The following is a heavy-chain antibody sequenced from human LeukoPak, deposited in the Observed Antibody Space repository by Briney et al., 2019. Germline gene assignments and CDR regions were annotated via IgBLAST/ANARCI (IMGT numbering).Heavy chain of an antibody. CDR1: GFSLDTSGMC. V-gene: IGHV2-70*01. J-gene: IGHJ4*02. CDR2: IDWGDDK. CDR3: ARYLYGDSASYFDF. D-gene: IGHD4-17*01. Sequence: SGPTLVNPTQTLTLTCTFSGFSLDTSGMCVSWIRQPPGEALEWLALIDWGDDKYYNTSLESRLTISKDTSKNQVVLTMTSMDPVDTATYFCARYLYGDSASYFDFWGQGSLVIVSS.